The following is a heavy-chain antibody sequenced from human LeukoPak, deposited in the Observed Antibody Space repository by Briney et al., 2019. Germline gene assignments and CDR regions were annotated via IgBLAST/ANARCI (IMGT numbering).Heavy chain of an antibody. CDR1: GGSISSGGYY. D-gene: IGHD3-22*01. J-gene: IGHJ2*01. CDR3: AKHYYDSSGYYRDWYFDL. V-gene: IGHV4-31*09. Sequence: PSETXSLXCTVSGGSISSGGYYWSWIRQHPGKGLEWIGYIYYSGSTYYNPSLKSRVTISVDRSKNQFSLKLSSVTAADTAVYYCAKHYYDSSGYYRDWYFDLWGRGTLVTVSS. CDR2: IYYSGST.